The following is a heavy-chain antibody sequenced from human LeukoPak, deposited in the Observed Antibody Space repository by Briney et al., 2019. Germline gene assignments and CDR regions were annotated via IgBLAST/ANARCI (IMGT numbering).Heavy chain of an antibody. Sequence: GSLRLSCASSGFTFSSYGMHWVRQAPAKGLEWVAVIWYDGSNKYYGDSVKGRFTISRDNSKKTLYLQMNSRRVEDRAVYYCARGDGYSGAEYLQHWGQGTLVTVS. D-gene: IGHD5-24*01. CDR2: IWYDGSNK. CDR1: GFTFSSYG. J-gene: IGHJ1*01. CDR3: ARGDGYSGAEYLQH. V-gene: IGHV3-33*01.